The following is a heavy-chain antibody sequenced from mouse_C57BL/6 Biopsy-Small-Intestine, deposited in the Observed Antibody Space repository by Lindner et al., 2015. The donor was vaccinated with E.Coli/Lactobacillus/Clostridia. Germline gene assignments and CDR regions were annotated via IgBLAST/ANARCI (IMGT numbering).Heavy chain of an antibody. CDR1: GYAFSSYW. J-gene: IGHJ2*01. D-gene: IGHD4-1*01. Sequence: VQLQESGAEPVKPGASVKISCKASGYAFSSYWMNWVKQRPGKGLEWIGRIYPGDGDTNYNGKFKGKATLTADKSSSTAYMQLSSLTSEDSAVYYCARGWDYFFDYWGQGTTLTVSS. V-gene: IGHV1-80*01. CDR3: ARGWDYFFDY. CDR2: IYPGDGDT.